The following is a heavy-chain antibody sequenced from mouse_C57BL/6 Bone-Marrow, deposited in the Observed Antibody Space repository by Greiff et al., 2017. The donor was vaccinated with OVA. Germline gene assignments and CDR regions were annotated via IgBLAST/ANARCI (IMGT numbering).Heavy chain of an antibody. CDR2: IYPRSGNT. CDR3: ARNYGSSYSFAY. CDR1: GYTFTSYG. J-gene: IGHJ3*01. D-gene: IGHD1-1*01. V-gene: IGHV1-81*01. Sequence: QVTLKVSGAELARPGASVKLSCKASGYTFTSYGISWVKQRTGQGLEWIGEIYPRSGNTYYNEKFKGKATLTADKSSSTAYMELRSLTSEDSAVYFCARNYGSSYSFAYWGQGTLVTVSA.